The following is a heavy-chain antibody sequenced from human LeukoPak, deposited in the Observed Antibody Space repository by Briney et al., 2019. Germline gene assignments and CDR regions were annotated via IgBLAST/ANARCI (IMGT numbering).Heavy chain of an antibody. CDR3: ARAAQNWNNAPYFDF. D-gene: IGHD1/OR15-1a*01. CDR1: GGSVSSGHYY. CDR2: IHSSGTT. J-gene: IGHJ4*02. V-gene: IGHV4-31*03. Sequence: SETLSLTCTVSGGSVSSGHYYWSWIRQHPGQGLEWIGYIHSSGTTYYNPSLKSRLTMSVDTSKNQFSLKLSSVTAADTAVYYCARAAQNWNNAPYFDFWGQETLVTVSS.